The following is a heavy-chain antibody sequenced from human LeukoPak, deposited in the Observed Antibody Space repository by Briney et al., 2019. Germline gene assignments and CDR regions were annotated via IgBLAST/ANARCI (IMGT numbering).Heavy chain of an antibody. CDR2: IIPILGIA. V-gene: IGHV1-69*04. J-gene: IGHJ4*02. Sequence: SVKVSCKASGGTFSSYAISWVRQAPGQGLEWMGRIIPILGIANYAQKFQGRVTITADKSTGTAYMELSSLRSEDTAVYYCAGSPMTTVTTRGDWGQGTLVTVSS. D-gene: IGHD4-17*01. CDR3: AGSPMTTVTTRGD. CDR1: GGTFSSYA.